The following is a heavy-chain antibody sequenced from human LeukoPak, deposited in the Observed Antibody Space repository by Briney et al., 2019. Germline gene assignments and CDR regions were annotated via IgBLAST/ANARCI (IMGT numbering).Heavy chain of an antibody. CDR1: GFTFSSYA. V-gene: IGHV3-23*01. CDR2: ISGSGGST. J-gene: IGHJ3*02. Sequence: GGSLSLSCAASGFTFSSYAMSWVRQAPGKGLEWVSAISGSGGSTYYADSVKGRFTISRDNSKNTLYLQMNSLRAEDAAVYYCAKFIPGGLAFDIWGQGTMVTVSS. D-gene: IGHD2-21*01. CDR3: AKFIPGGLAFDI.